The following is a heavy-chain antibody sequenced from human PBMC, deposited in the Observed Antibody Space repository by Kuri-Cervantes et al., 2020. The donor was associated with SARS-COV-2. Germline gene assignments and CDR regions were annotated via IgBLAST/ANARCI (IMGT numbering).Heavy chain of an antibody. D-gene: IGHD6-13*01. CDR2: ISSTSSYI. CDR3: ARDCSSPYKYYYYYYMDV. CDR1: GFTFSSYS. Sequence: GGSLRLSCAASGFTFSSYSMNWVRQAPGKGLGWVSSISSTSSYIYYADSVKGRFTISRDNTKNSLYLHMNSLRAEDTAVYYCARDCSSPYKYYYYYYMDVWGKGTTVTVSS. J-gene: IGHJ6*03. V-gene: IGHV3-21*01.